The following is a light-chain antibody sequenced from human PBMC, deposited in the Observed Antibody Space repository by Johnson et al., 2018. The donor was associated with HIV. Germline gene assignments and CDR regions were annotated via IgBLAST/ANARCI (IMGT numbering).Light chain of an antibody. J-gene: IGLJ1*01. CDR3: GTWDSSLSGV. V-gene: IGLV1-51*02. Sequence: QSVLTQPPSVSAAPGQKVTISCSGSSSNIGNNYVSWYQQLPGTAPKLLIYENNKRPSGIPDRFSGSKSGTSATLGITGLQTWDEADYYCGTWDSSLSGVFGTGTKVTVL. CDR2: ENN. CDR1: SSNIGNNY.